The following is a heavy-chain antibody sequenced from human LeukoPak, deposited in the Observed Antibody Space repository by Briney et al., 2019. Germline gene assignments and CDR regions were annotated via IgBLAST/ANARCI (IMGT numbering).Heavy chain of an antibody. Sequence: PGGSLRLSCAASGFTFSSYSMNWVRQAPGKGLEWVSSISSSSSYIYYADSVKGRFTISRDNAKNSLYLQMNSLRAEDTAVYYCARDLVRGVMTHPDYWGQGTLVTVSS. CDR3: ARDLVRGVMTHPDY. V-gene: IGHV3-21*01. J-gene: IGHJ4*02. CDR2: ISSSSSYI. CDR1: GFTFSSYS. D-gene: IGHD3-10*01.